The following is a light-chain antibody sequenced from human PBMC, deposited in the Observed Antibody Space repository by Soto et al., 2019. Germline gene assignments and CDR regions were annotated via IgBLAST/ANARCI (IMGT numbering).Light chain of an antibody. CDR3: VQALQYPMYT. Sequence: DIVMTQSPLSLPVTPGEPAAISCRSSQSLLHSNGYNYLDCDLQKPGQSPQLLIYLGSNLAFGGTDKCRGRGSGACFTLEISRLEAEDLGVYCCVQALQYPMYTFGEGTKLVIK. V-gene: IGKV2-28*01. CDR1: QSLLHSNGYNY. J-gene: IGKJ2*01. CDR2: LGS.